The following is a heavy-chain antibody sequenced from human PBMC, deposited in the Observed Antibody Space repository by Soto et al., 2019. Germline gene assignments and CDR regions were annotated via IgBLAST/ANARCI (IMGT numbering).Heavy chain of an antibody. D-gene: IGHD3-10*01. V-gene: IGHV4-39*01. CDR3: ARSSMVRGSYWFDP. CDR2: IYYSGST. Sequence: SETLSLTCTVSGGSISSGDYYWGWIRQPPGKGLEWIGSIYYSGSTYYNPSLKSRVTISVDTSKNQFSLKLSSVTAADTAVYYCARSSMVRGSYWFDPWGQGTLVTVSS. CDR1: GGSISSGDYY. J-gene: IGHJ5*02.